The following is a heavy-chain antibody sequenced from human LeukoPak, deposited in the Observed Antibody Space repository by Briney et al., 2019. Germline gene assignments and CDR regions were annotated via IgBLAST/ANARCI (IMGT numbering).Heavy chain of an antibody. J-gene: IGHJ4*02. Sequence: GGSLRLSCAASGFTFSSYSMNWVRQAPGKGLEWVSAISGSGGSTYYADSVKGRFTISRDNSKNTLYLQMNSLRAEDTAVYYCAKTGSSGSYYSQSDYWGQGTLVTVSS. CDR2: ISGSGGST. D-gene: IGHD3-10*01. V-gene: IGHV3-23*01. CDR3: AKTGSSGSYYSQSDY. CDR1: GFTFSSYS.